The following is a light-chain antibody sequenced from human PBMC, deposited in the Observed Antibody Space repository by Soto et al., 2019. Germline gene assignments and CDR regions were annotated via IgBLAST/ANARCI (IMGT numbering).Light chain of an antibody. CDR2: DNN. V-gene: IGLV1-40*01. Sequence: QSVLTHPPSVAGAPGQRVTISCTGRSSNIGAGYNEHWYQKLPGTAPKLLIRDNNDRHSGVPDRFSDSKSGTSASLASSWLQAEDEADYFCQFFDSSVKFYVFGTGIQLTVL. CDR1: SSNIGAGYN. CDR3: QFFDSSVKFYV. J-gene: IGLJ1*01.